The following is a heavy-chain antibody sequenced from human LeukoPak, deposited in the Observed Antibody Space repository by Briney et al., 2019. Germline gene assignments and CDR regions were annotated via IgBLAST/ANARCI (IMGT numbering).Heavy chain of an antibody. CDR1: GFTFSSYS. CDR3: ASLQLERRKPFDY. CDR2: ISSSSSYI. D-gene: IGHD1-1*01. V-gene: IGHV3-21*04. J-gene: IGHJ4*02. Sequence: GGSLRLSCAASGFTFSSYSMNWVRQAPGKGLEWVSSISSSSSYIYYADSVKGRFTISRDNAKNSLYLQMNSLRAEDTAVYYCASLQLERRKPFDYWGQGTLVTVSS.